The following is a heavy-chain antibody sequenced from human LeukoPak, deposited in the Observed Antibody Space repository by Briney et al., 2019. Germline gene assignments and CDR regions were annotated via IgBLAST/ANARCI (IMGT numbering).Heavy chain of an antibody. CDR1: GGSISSYY. J-gene: IGHJ4*02. CDR3: ARGSYTGDFWSGLEGLDY. V-gene: IGHV4-4*07. CDR2: IYTSGST. D-gene: IGHD3-3*01. Sequence: SETLSLTCTVSGGSISSYYWSWIRQPAGKGLEWIGRIYTSGSTNYNPSLKSRVTMSVDTSKNQFSLKLSSVTAADTAVYYCARGSYTGDFWSGLEGLDYWGQGTLVTVSS.